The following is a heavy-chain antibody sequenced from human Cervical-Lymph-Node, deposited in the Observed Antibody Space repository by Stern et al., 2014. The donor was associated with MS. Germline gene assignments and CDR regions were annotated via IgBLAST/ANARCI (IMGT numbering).Heavy chain of an antibody. Sequence: VQLVESGAGVKKPGSSLKVSCKASGGTFSSYAISWVRQAPGKGREWMGGIIPIFGTANYAPKFQGRVTITADESTITAYMELSSLRSEDTAVYYCARNILENWFDPWGQGTLVTVSS. J-gene: IGHJ5*02. CDR3: ARNILENWFDP. V-gene: IGHV1-69*01. CDR1: GGTFSSYA. CDR2: IIPIFGTA. D-gene: IGHD3-3*01.